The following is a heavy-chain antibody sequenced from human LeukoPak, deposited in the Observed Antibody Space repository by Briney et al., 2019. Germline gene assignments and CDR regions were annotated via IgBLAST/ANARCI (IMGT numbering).Heavy chain of an antibody. CDR2: IDTAGDT. D-gene: IGHD6-19*01. CDR3: ARAGGSAWYAFDI. CDR1: GFTFSSYD. Sequence: GGSLRLSCAASGFTFSSYDMHWVRQTTGKGLEWVSGIDTAGDTYYPNSVKGRFTISRENAKNSLYLQMNSLRVGDTAVYYCARAGGSAWYAFDIWDQGTMVTVSS. J-gene: IGHJ3*02. V-gene: IGHV3-13*04.